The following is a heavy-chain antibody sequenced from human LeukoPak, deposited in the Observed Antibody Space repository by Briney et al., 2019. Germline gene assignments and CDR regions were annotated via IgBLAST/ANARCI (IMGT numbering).Heavy chain of an antibody. V-gene: IGHV1-2*02. Sequence: ASVKVSCKASGYTFTGYYMHWVRQAPGQGLEWMGWINPNSGGTNYAQKFQGRVTMTRDTSISTAYMELSRLRSDDTAVYYCARVPRFGELLYRDYWGQGTLVTVSS. CDR1: GYTFTGYY. CDR3: ARVPRFGELLYRDY. CDR2: INPNSGGT. D-gene: IGHD3-10*01. J-gene: IGHJ4*02.